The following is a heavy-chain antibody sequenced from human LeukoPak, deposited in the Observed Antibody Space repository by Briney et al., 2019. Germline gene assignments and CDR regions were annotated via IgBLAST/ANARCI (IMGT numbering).Heavy chain of an antibody. Sequence: PSETLSLTCAVYGGSFSGYYWSWIRQPPGKGLEWIGEINHSGSTNYNPSLKSRVSISIDTSKNHFSLKLTSVTAADTAVYYCARGSLLDYWGQGTLVTVSS. CDR1: GGSFSGYY. V-gene: IGHV4-34*01. J-gene: IGHJ4*02. CDR3: ARGSLLDY. CDR2: INHSGST.